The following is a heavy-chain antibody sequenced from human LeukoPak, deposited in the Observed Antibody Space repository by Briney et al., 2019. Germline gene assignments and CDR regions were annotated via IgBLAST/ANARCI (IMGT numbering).Heavy chain of an antibody. Sequence: GGSLRLSCAASGFTFSSYWMSWVRQAPGKGLEWVANIKQDGSEKYYVDSVKGRFTISRDNAKNSLYLQINSLRAEDTAVYYCARVSSSWYENWFDPWGQGTLVTVSS. D-gene: IGHD6-13*01. CDR1: GFTFSSYW. J-gene: IGHJ5*02. CDR2: IKQDGSEK. CDR3: ARVSSSWYENWFDP. V-gene: IGHV3-7*01.